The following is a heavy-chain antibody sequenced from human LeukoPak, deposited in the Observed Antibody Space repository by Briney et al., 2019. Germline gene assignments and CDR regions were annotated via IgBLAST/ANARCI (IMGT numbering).Heavy chain of an antibody. J-gene: IGHJ4*02. Sequence: ASVKVSCKASGYTFTGYYMHWVRQAPGQGLEWMGWINPNSGSTNYAQKFQGRVTMTRDTSISTAYMELSRLRSDDTAVYYCAGDRTRTGYSSGWYHDYWGQGTLVTVSS. V-gene: IGHV1-2*02. D-gene: IGHD6-19*01. CDR3: AGDRTRTGYSSGWYHDY. CDR2: INPNSGST. CDR1: GYTFTGYY.